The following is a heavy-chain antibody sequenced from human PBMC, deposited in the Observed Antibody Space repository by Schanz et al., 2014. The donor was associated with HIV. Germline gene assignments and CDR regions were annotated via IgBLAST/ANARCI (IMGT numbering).Heavy chain of an antibody. J-gene: IGHJ4*02. V-gene: IGHV4-34*01. Sequence: QVKLQQWGAGLLKPSETLSLTCAVYGGSFTGYYWSWIRQSPGKGLEWLGQINHRESTNYNPSLQSQVTIPLQTSKTQSSLMLNSVPAADTAVYFCARATTDPFQPTYYFDSWGQGTLVTVSS. CDR1: GGSFTGYY. CDR2: INHREST. D-gene: IGHD1-1*01. CDR3: ARATTDPFQPTYYFDS.